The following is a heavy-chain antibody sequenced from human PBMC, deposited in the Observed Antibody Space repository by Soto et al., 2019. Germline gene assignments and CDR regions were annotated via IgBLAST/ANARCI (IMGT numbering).Heavy chain of an antibody. V-gene: IGHV3-48*02. CDR1: GFTFSGHG. Sequence: EVQLVESGGDLVQPGGSLRLSCAASGFTFSGHGMNWVRQAPGKGLEWVSHLSRSDSDTAYAASVEGRFTISSDNVKTSLFLQMNSLRDDDTAVYYFVRDVGQGGDGKSRYWGQGTLVTVSS. D-gene: IGHD2-21*01. J-gene: IGHJ4*02. CDR3: VRDVGQGGDGKSRY. CDR2: LSRSDSDT.